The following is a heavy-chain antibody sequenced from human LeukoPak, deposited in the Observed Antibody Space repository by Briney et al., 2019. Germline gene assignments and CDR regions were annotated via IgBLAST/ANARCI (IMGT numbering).Heavy chain of an antibody. CDR1: GGSFCGYY. CDR2: INHSGST. J-gene: IGHJ4*02. CDR3: ARRTSCLSI. D-gene: IGHD2-2*01. V-gene: IGHV4-34*01. Sequence: SVTLSLTCAVYGGSFCGYYWSWIRQPPGLGLEWIGEINHSGSTNYNPSLKSRVTISVDTSKNQFSLKLSSVTAADTAVYYCARRTSCLSIWGQGTLVTVSS.